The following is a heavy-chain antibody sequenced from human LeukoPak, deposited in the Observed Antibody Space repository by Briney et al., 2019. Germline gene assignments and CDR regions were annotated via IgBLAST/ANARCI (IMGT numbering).Heavy chain of an antibody. CDR1: GGSITNTNYY. CDR3: ARVLGVMNSGYPDY. Sequence: SETLSLTCTASGGSITNTNYYWAWIRRSPGKGPEWIGSIHNTGNTYNNPSLKSRVTISIDRSKNQFSVKLNSVTAADTAVYYCARVLGVMNSGYPDYWGQGTLVTVSS. D-gene: IGHD5-12*01. CDR2: IHNTGNT. J-gene: IGHJ4*02. V-gene: IGHV4-39*07.